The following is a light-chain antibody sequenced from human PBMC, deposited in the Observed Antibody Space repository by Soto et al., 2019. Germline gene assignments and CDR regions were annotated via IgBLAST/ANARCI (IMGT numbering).Light chain of an antibody. J-gene: IGLJ2*01. CDR3: SSYAGSNNLV. CDR2: EVS. Sequence: QSALTQPPPASGSPGQSVTISCTGTSSDVGGYNYVSWYQQHPGKAPKLVIYEVSKRPSGVPDRFSGSKSGNTASLTVSGLQAEDEADYYCSSYAGSNNLVFGGGTQLTVL. V-gene: IGLV2-8*01. CDR1: SSDVGGYNY.